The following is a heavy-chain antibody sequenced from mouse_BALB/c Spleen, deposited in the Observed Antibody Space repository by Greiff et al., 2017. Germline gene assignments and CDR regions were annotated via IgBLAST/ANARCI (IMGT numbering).Heavy chain of an antibody. CDR3: ASFYYGYDYYAMDY. D-gene: IGHD2-2*01. V-gene: IGHV14-3*02. Sequence: EVQLQQSGAELVKPGASVKLSCTASGFNIKDTYMHWVKQRPEQGLEWIGRIDPANGNTKYDPKFQGKATITADTSSNTAYLQLSSLTSEDTAVYYCASFYYGYDYYAMDYWGQGTSVTVSS. J-gene: IGHJ4*01. CDR1: GFNIKDTY. CDR2: IDPANGNT.